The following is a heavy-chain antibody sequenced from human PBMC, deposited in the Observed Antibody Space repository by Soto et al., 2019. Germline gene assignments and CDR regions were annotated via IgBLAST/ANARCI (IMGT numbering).Heavy chain of an antibody. D-gene: IGHD6-19*01. CDR3: AREGSGMAVAGTDAFDI. Sequence: SQTLSLTCAISGDSVSGNSAAWNWIRQSPSRGLEWLGRTYYRSKWYNDYAVSVKSRITITPDTSKNQFSLQLKSVTPEDTAVYYCAREGSGMAVAGTDAFDIWGQGTMVTVSS. J-gene: IGHJ3*02. V-gene: IGHV6-1*01. CDR1: GDSVSGNSAA. CDR2: TYYRSKWYN.